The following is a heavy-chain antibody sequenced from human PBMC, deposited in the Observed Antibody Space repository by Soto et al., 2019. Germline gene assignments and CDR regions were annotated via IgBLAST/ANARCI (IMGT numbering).Heavy chain of an antibody. V-gene: IGHV3-30-3*01. J-gene: IGHJ5*02. D-gene: IGHD1-20*01. CDR1: GFTFSSYA. Sequence: QVQLVESGGGVVQPGRSLRLSCAASGFTFSSYAMHWVRQAPGKGLEWVAVISYDGSNKYYADSVKGRFTISRDNSKNTLYLQMNSLRAEDTAVYYCARDGRDNWHRLPLGWFDPWGQGTLVTVSS. CDR3: ARDGRDNWHRLPLGWFDP. CDR2: ISYDGSNK.